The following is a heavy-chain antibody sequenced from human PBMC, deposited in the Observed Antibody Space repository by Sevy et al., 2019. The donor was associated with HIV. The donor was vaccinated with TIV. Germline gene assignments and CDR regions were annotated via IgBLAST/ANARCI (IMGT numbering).Heavy chain of an antibody. CDR1: GGSFSGYY. J-gene: IGHJ4*02. Sequence: SETLSLTCAVYGGSFSGYYWSWIRQPPGKGLEWIGEINHSGSTNYNPSLKSRVTISVDTSKNKFSLMLSSVTAADTAVYYCARGSISINYYGSGSHFDYWGQGTLVTVSS. D-gene: IGHD3-10*01. CDR3: ARGSISINYYGSGSHFDY. V-gene: IGHV4-34*01. CDR2: INHSGST.